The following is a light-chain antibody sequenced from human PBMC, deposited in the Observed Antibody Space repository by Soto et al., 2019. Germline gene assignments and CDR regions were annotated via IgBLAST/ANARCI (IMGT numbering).Light chain of an antibody. CDR1: SSDVGSYDL. J-gene: IGLJ2*01. Sequence: QSVLTQPASVSGSPGQSIIISCTGTSSDVGSYDLVSWYQQYPGKAPKLMIYEGSKRPSGVTPRFSGSRSGNTASLTISRLLAEDEAAYYCCSYTVSGTLLFGGGTKLTVL. V-gene: IGLV2-23*01. CDR3: CSYTVSGTLL. CDR2: EGS.